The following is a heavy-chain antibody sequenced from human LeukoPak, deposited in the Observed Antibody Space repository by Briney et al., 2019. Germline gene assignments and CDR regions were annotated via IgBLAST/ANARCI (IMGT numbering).Heavy chain of an antibody. CDR3: ARAAAAAITHAFDI. V-gene: IGHV4-30-4*01. Sequence: SETLSLTGTVSGGSISSGDYYWSWIRHPPGKGLEWIGYIYYSGSTYYNPSLKSRVTISVDTSKNQFSLKLSSVTAADTAVYYCARAAAAAITHAFDIWGQGTMVTVSS. CDR2: IYYSGST. J-gene: IGHJ3*02. D-gene: IGHD3-10*01. CDR1: GGSISSGDYY.